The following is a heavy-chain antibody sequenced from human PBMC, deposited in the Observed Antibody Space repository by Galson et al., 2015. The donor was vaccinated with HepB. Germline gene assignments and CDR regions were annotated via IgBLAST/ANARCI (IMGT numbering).Heavy chain of an antibody. CDR2: INPSGGST. CDR1: GYTFTSYY. J-gene: IGHJ4*02. Sequence: SVKVSCKASGYTFTSYYMHWVRQAPGQGLEWMGIINPSGGSTSYAQKFQGRVTMTRDTSTSTVYMELSSLRSEDTAVYYCARDGGSALGYCSGGSCYSLDYRVQGTLVTVSS. D-gene: IGHD2-15*01. CDR3: ARDGGSALGYCSGGSCYSLDY. V-gene: IGHV1-46*01.